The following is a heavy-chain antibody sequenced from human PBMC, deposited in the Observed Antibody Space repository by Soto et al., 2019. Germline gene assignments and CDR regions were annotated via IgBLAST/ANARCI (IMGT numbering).Heavy chain of an antibody. Sequence: EVQLVESGGDLVQPGGSLRLSCAVSGFTVSSNYMSWVRQAPGKGLEWVSVIYSGGTTYYADSVKGRFTISRHNSKNTLYFQMNSLRPEDTAVYYCAATRLGYWGQGTLVTVSS. CDR3: AATRLGY. V-gene: IGHV3-53*04. J-gene: IGHJ4*02. CDR2: IYSGGTT. D-gene: IGHD5-12*01. CDR1: GFTVSSNY.